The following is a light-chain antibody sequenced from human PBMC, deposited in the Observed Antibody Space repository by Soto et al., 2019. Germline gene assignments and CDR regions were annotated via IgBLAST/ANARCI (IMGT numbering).Light chain of an antibody. CDR2: DTS. Sequence: ETVLTQSPGTLSLSPGERAILSCRASQSVINYLAWYQQKPGQAPRLLIYDTSNRATGIPARFSGSGSGTDFTLIISSLEPEDFAVYYCQQRANWPLTFGGGTKVDIK. J-gene: IGKJ4*01. CDR3: QQRANWPLT. V-gene: IGKV3-11*01. CDR1: QSVINY.